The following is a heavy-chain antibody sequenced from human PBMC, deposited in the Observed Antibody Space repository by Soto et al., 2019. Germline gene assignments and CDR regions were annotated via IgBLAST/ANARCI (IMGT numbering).Heavy chain of an antibody. CDR1: GYTFTSYG. CDR3: ARVGVGLAAPRVWPY. CDR2: INPYNGNT. D-gene: IGHD6-13*01. V-gene: IGHV1-18*01. J-gene: IGHJ4*02. Sequence: QVQLAQSGAEVKKPGASVKVSCKASGYTFTSYGISWVRQAPGQGLEWMAWINPYNGNTKYAEKFLGRVTVTTDTSTATAYMEVRSLTSDDTAVSYCARVGVGLAAPRVWPYWGQGTPVTVSS.